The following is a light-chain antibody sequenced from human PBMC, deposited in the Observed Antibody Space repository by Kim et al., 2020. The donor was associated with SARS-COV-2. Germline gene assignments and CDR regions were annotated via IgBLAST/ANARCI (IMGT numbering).Light chain of an antibody. CDR2: KAS. V-gene: IGKV1-5*03. J-gene: IGKJ1*01. CDR1: QGIRNE. CDR3: QQCNGYSRT. Sequence: IQMTQSPSALSASIGDRVTITCRASQGIRNELGWYQQKPGKAPKLLIYKASSLESGVPSRFSGSGSGTEFTLTISGLQPDDFATYYCQQCNGYSRTFGPGTKVDIK.